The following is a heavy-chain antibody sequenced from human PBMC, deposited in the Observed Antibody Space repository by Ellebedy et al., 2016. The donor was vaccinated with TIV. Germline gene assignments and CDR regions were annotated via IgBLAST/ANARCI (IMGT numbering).Heavy chain of an antibody. V-gene: IGHV3-7*01. J-gene: IGHJ4*02. CDR1: GFPFSSYW. CDR3: ASLESYGFDQ. D-gene: IGHD3-16*01. Sequence: GESLKISXTASGFPFSSYWMSWVRQAPGKGLEWVANINEDGTEENYLDSVKGRFSISRDNAKNTLFLQMNSLRVEHTAVFYCASLESYGFDQWGQGTLVTVSS. CDR2: INEDGTEE.